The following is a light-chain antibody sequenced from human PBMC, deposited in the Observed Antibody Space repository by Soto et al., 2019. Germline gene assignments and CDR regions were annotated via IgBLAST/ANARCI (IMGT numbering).Light chain of an antibody. CDR1: QSVGSY. Sequence: EIVLTQSPATLSLSPGGRATLSCRASQSVGSYLAWYQQKPGQAPRRLIYDASNRATGIPARFSGSGSGTDFTLTISSLEPEDFAVYYCQQRNNWPIFTFGPGTKVEIK. CDR3: QQRNNWPIFT. CDR2: DAS. V-gene: IGKV3-11*01. J-gene: IGKJ3*01.